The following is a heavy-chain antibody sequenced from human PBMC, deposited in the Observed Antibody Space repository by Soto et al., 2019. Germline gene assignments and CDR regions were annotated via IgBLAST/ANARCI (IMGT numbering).Heavy chain of an antibody. D-gene: IGHD2-2*02. V-gene: IGHV3-21*01. CDR3: ARDLAYCSSTSCYTDNDY. J-gene: IGHJ4*02. CDR2: ISSSSSYI. CDR1: GFTVSSNY. Sequence: EVQLVESGGGLIQPGGSLRLSCAASGFTVSSNYMSWVRQAPGKGLEWVSSISSSSSYIYYADSVKGRFTISRDNAKNSLYLQMNSLRAEDTAVYYCARDLAYCSSTSCYTDNDYWGQGTLVTVSS.